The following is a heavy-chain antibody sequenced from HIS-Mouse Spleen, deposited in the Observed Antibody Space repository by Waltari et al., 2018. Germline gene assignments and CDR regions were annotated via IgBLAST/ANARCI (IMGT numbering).Heavy chain of an antibody. Sequence: QVQLQESGPGLVKPSETLSLTCTVSGGSISSYYWSWIRQPAGKGREWIGRIYTRGSTNYNPSLKSRVTMSVDTSKNQFSLKLSSVTAADTAVYYCARGSYSSSSGNWYFDLWGRGTLVTVSS. D-gene: IGHD6-6*01. CDR1: GGSISSYY. V-gene: IGHV4-4*07. J-gene: IGHJ2*01. CDR2: IYTRGST. CDR3: ARGSYSSSSGNWYFDL.